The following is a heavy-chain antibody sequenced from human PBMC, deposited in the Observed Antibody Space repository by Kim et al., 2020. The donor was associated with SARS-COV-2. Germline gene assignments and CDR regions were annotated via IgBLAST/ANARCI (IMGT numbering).Heavy chain of an antibody. Sequence: GGSLRLSCAASGFTVSTNYMNWVRQAPGKGLEWISVIYSGGNTIYADSVKDRFTISRDNSKNTLYLQMNSLRAEDTALYYCARQGGPLSTSAWFDPWGQGTLVTVSS. CDR1: GFTVSTNY. D-gene: IGHD3-16*01. J-gene: IGHJ5*02. V-gene: IGHV3-53*01. CDR3: ARQGGPLSTSAWFDP. CDR2: IYSGGNT.